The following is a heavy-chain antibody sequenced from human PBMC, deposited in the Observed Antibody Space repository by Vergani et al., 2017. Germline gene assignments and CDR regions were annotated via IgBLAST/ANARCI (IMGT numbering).Heavy chain of an antibody. J-gene: IGHJ6*03. D-gene: IGHD2-2*02. CDR2: ISSSGSTI. CDR3: ARDLEYCSSTSCYTAYYYYMDV. Sequence: VQLVESGGGLVQPGGSLRLSCAASGFTFSDYYMSWIRQAPGKGLEWVSYISSSGSTIYYADSVKGRFTISRDNAKNSLYLQMNSLRAEDTAVYYCARDLEYCSSTSCYTAYYYYMDVWGKGP. V-gene: IGHV3-11*01. CDR1: GFTFSDYY.